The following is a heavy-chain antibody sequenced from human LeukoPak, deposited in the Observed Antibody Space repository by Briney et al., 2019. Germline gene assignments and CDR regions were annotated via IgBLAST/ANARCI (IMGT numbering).Heavy chain of an antibody. J-gene: IGHJ4*02. CDR1: GFTFSNAW. V-gene: IGHV3-15*01. CDR2: IKSRTDGGTI. D-gene: IGHD3-16*02. CDR3: HRSSPYDY. Sequence: GGSLRLSCAASGFTFSNAWMTWVRQAPGKGLEWVGRIKSRTDGGTIDYAAPVKGRFTISRDDSKNTLYLRMNSLDTDDTAVYFCHRSSPYDYWGQGTLVTVSS.